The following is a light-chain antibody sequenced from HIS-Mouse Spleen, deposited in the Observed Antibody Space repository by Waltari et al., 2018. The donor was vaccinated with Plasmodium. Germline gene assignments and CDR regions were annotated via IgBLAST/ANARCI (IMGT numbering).Light chain of an antibody. Sequence: SYELTQPPSVSVSPGQTARITCSGDALPKKYAYWYQQKSGQAPLLVIYEDSQRPSGIPEGLSGSSSGTMATLTISGAQVEDEADYYCYSTDSSGNHRVFGGGTKLTVL. CDR3: YSTDSSGNHRV. J-gene: IGLJ3*02. CDR1: ALPKKY. V-gene: IGLV3-10*01. CDR2: EDS.